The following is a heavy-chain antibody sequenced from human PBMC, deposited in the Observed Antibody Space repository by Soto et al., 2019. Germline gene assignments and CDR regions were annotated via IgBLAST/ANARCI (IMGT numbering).Heavy chain of an antibody. D-gene: IGHD3-10*01. J-gene: IGHJ6*02. CDR1: GFTFSSYA. CDR3: ANVAGSYYNIYYYYGMDV. Sequence: GGSLRLSCAASGFTFSSYAMSWVRQAPGKGLEWVSAISGSGGSTYYADSVKGRFTISRDNSKNTLYLQMNSLRAEDTAVYYCANVAGSYYNIYYYYGMDVWGQGTTVTVSS. CDR2: ISGSGGST. V-gene: IGHV3-23*01.